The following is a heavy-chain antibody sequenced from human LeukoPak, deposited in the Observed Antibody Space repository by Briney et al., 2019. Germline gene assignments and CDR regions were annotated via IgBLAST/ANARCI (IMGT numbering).Heavy chain of an antibody. CDR2: YIPIFGTA. V-gene: IGHV1-69*05. CDR3: ARDPGYCNGGSCYSAYFDF. D-gene: IGHD2-15*01. CDR1: GGTFSNYA. Sequence: SVKVSWKASGGTFSNYAISWVRQAPGQGLEWSGNYIPIFGTAIYAQKFQGRVTITTDASTSTAFMELSSLRSEDTAVYYCARDPGYCNGGSCYSAYFDFWGQGTPVTVSS. J-gene: IGHJ4*02.